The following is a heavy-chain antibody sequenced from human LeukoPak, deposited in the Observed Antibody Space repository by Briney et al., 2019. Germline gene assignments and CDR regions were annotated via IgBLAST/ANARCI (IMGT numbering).Heavy chain of an antibody. CDR1: GYTFTSYD. CDR3: AREGSDY. Sequence: GASVKVSCKASGYTFTSYDINWVRQATGQGLEWMGYMNPNSGNTGYAQKFQGRVTITPNTSTSTAYMGLSSLRSDDTAVYYCAREGSDYWGQGTLVTVSS. V-gene: IGHV1-8*03. J-gene: IGHJ4*02. CDR2: MNPNSGNT.